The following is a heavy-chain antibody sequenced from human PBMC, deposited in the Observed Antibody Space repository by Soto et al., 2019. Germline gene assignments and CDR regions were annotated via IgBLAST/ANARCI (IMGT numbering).Heavy chain of an antibody. J-gene: IGHJ4*02. Sequence: EVQLLESGGGLVQPGGSLRLSCAASGFTFNNYAMTWVHQAPGKGLGWVSAISGGGDTTSYADSVKGRFTVSRDGSKNTLYLQMSSLRAEDTALYYCAKGRGGSGSLTPRVDFWGQGTLVTVSS. CDR2: ISGGGDTT. V-gene: IGHV3-23*01. D-gene: IGHD3-10*01. CDR3: AKGRGGSGSLTPRVDF. CDR1: GFTFNNYA.